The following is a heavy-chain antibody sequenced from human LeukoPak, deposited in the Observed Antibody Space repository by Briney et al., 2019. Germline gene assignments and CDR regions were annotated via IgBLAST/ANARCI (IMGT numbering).Heavy chain of an antibody. CDR3: ARVGGAAAGTFDY. Sequence: PSETLSLTCTVSGGSINNYYWSWIRQPPGKGLEWIGYIYYTGNTNYNRSLKSRVTISVDTSKNQFSLKLSSVTAADTAVYYCARVGGAAAGTFDYWGQGTLVTVSS. J-gene: IGHJ4*02. CDR1: GGSINNYY. CDR2: IYYTGNT. D-gene: IGHD6-13*01. V-gene: IGHV4-59*08.